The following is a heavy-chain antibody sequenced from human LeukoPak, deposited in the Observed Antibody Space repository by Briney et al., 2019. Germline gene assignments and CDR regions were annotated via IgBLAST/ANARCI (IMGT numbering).Heavy chain of an antibody. CDR2: IYSDNT. Sequence: GGSLRLSCAASGFTFSSYSMNRVRQAPGKGLVWVSFIYSDNTHYSDSVKGRFTISRDNSKNTLYLQMNSLRAEDTAVYYCARRAGAYSHPYDYWGQGTLVTVSS. D-gene: IGHD4/OR15-4a*01. CDR3: ARRAGAYSHPYDY. CDR1: GFTFSSYS. V-gene: IGHV3-53*01. J-gene: IGHJ4*02.